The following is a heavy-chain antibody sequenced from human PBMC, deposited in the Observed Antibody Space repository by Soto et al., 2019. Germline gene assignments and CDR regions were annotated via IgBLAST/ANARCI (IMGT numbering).Heavy chain of an antibody. Sequence: PGESLKISCKGSGYSFTSYWIGWVRQMPGKGLEWMGIIYPGDSDTRYSPSFQGQVTISADKSISTAYLQWSSLKASDTATYYCARHAPRYYGSTSYYYYGMDVWGQGTTVTVSS. V-gene: IGHV5-51*01. D-gene: IGHD3-10*01. J-gene: IGHJ6*02. CDR3: ARHAPRYYGSTSYYYYGMDV. CDR1: GYSFTSYW. CDR2: IYPGDSDT.